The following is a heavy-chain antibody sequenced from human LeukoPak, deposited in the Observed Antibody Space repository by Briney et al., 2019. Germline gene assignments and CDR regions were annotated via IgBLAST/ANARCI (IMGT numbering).Heavy chain of an antibody. D-gene: IGHD3-10*01. CDR1: GGSISGSSYY. V-gene: IGHV4-39*01. J-gene: IGHJ4*02. Sequence: PSETLSLTCTVSGGSISGSSYYWGWIRQPPGKGLEWIGSIYYSGSTYYNPSLKSRVTISVDTSKNQFSLKLSSVTAADTAVYYCARSPYGSGSYPNPDYWGQGTLVTVSS. CDR3: ARSPYGSGSYPNPDY. CDR2: IYYSGST.